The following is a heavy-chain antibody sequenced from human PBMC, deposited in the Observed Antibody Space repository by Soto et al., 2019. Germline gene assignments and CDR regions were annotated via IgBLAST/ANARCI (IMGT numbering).Heavy chain of an antibody. D-gene: IGHD2-8*02. CDR3: AKNFAEYDVTGHPDN. Sequence: GGSLRLSCAASGFTFSSYAMHWVRQAPGKGLEWVAVISYDGSAKYYADSVKGRFTISRDNSKNTLYLQMNSLRAEDTAVYNCAKNFAEYDVTGHPDNWGQGTLVTVSS. CDR2: ISYDGSAK. CDR1: GFTFSSYA. V-gene: IGHV3-30*18. J-gene: IGHJ4*02.